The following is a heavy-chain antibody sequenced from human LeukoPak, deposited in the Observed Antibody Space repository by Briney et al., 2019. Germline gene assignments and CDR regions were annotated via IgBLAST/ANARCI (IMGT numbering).Heavy chain of an antibody. Sequence: GGSLRLSCAASGFTFSSYWMHWVRQAPGKGLVWVSRINTDVSSTSYSDSVKGRFTISRDNAKNTLYLQMNSLRAEDTAVYYCARETLGGCSSTSCYAFDIWGQGTMVTVSS. CDR3: ARETLGGCSSTSCYAFDI. CDR2: INTDVSST. D-gene: IGHD2-2*01. V-gene: IGHV3-74*01. J-gene: IGHJ3*02. CDR1: GFTFSSYW.